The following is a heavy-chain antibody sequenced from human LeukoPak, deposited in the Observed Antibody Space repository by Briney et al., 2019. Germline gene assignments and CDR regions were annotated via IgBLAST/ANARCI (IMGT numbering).Heavy chain of an antibody. Sequence: GGSLRLSCVVSGISLSNYAITWVRQAPGKGLEWVSYINERGGSITYADSVKGRFTISRDTSLNTLYLQMNNLRAEDTAVYFCAKRGVVIRGILVIGYHQEAYHYDFWGQGVLVTVSS. D-gene: IGHD3-10*01. CDR2: INERGGSI. CDR1: GISLSNYA. CDR3: AKRGVVIRGILVIGYHQEAYHYDF. J-gene: IGHJ4*02. V-gene: IGHV3-23*01.